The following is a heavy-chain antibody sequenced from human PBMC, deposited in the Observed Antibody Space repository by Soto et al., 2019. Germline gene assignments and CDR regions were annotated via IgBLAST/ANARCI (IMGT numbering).Heavy chain of an antibody. Sequence: ASVKVSFKASGYTFTGYYMHWLRQAPGQGLEWMGWINPNSGCTNYAQKFQGWVTMTRDTSISTAYMELSRLRSDDTAVYYCARDRGGDFWSGKKGGMDVWGQGTTVTVSS. V-gene: IGHV1-2*04. J-gene: IGHJ6*02. CDR2: INPNSGCT. CDR3: ARDRGGDFWSGKKGGMDV. D-gene: IGHD3-3*01. CDR1: GYTFTGYY.